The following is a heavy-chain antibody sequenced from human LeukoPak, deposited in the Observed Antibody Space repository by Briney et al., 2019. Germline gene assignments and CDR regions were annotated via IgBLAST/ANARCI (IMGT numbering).Heavy chain of an antibody. CDR2: IYPGDSDT. CDR1: GNSFTFYW. CDR3: VRLSRFTMIRGVPSGAFDI. J-gene: IGHJ3*02. V-gene: IGHV5-51*01. Sequence: GESLKISCQGSGNSFTFYWIGWVRQMPGKGLEWMGTIYPGDSDTRYSPSFQGQVTISVDKSISTAYLQWSSLKASDTAMYYCVRLSRFTMIRGVPSGAFDIWGQGTMVTVSS. D-gene: IGHD3-10*01.